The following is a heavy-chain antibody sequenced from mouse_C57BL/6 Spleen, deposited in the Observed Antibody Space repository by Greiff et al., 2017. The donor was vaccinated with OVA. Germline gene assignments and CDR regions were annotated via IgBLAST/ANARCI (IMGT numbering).Heavy chain of an antibody. CDR3: ARMGPFAY. J-gene: IGHJ3*01. V-gene: IGHV5-17*01. CDR2: ISSGSSTI. CDR1: GFTFSDYG. Sequence: VESGGGLVKPGGSLKLSCAASGFTFSDYGMHWVRQAPEKGLEWVAYISSGSSTIYYADTVKGRFTISRDNAKNTLFLQMTSLRSEDTAMYYCARMGPFAYWGQGTLVTVSA.